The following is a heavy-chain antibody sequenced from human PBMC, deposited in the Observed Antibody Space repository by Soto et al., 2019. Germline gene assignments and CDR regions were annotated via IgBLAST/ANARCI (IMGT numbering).Heavy chain of an antibody. CDR2: VNPSGGHT. CDR1: GDTFTDYY. J-gene: IGHJ4*02. V-gene: IGHV1-46*01. Sequence: QVQLMQSGAEVKKPGASVKVSCKASGDTFTDYYIHWVRQAPGQGLEWMGTVNPSGGHTTYAQHSLGRVTMTRDTSPCTLYMELTSLTSDDTAIYYCARGGHVVVVTAALDYWGQGTLVTVSS. CDR3: ARGGHVVVVTAALDY. D-gene: IGHD2-21*02.